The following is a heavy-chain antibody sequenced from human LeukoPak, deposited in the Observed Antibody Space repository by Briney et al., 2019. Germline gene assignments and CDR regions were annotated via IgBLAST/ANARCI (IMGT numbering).Heavy chain of an antibody. CDR1: GFTFSSYA. V-gene: IGHV3-64D*09. CDR2: IGTNGRST. Sequence: PGGSLRLSCAASGFTFSSYAMSWVRQAPGKGLEYVSAIGTNGRSTYYADSVEGRFTISRDNSKNTLFLQMSSLRPEDTALYYCVKGQEVVYAPTFDYWGQGTLVTVSS. D-gene: IGHD2-8*02. CDR3: VKGQEVVYAPTFDY. J-gene: IGHJ4*02.